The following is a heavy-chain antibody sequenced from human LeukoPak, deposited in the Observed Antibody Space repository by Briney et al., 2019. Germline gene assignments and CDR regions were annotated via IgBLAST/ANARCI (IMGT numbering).Heavy chain of an antibody. Sequence: SETLSLTCSVSGYSISSGYHWGWIRPPPGKGLEWIGNIYHSGTTYYHPSLKSRLTMSVDTSKNQFSLKLSSVTAADTAVYYCARDWSTDAYSRFDRWGQGTLVTVSS. CDR1: GYSISSGYH. V-gene: IGHV4-38-2*02. CDR3: ARDWSTDAYSRFDR. J-gene: IGHJ4*02. CDR2: IYHSGTT. D-gene: IGHD5-24*01.